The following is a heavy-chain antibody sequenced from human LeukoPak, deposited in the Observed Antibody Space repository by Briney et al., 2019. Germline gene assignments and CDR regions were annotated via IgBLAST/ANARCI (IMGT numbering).Heavy chain of an antibody. CDR2: IFSSESS. J-gene: IGHJ5*02. Sequence: SETLSLTCTVSGGSISSGGYYWNWIPPYPGKGLEWIGYIFSSESSYYNPSLRSRVTISVDTSKNQFSLILSSVTAADTALYYCARGSRRNWFDPWGQGILVTVSS. CDR1: GGSISSGGYY. V-gene: IGHV4-31*03. CDR3: ARGSRRNWFDP.